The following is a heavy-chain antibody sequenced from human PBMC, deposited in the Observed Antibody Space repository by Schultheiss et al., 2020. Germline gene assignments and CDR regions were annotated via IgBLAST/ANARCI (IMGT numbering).Heavy chain of an antibody. CDR2: ISGSGGST. J-gene: IGHJ4*02. D-gene: IGHD6-19*01. V-gene: IGHV3-23*01. CDR1: GFTFSSDA. Sequence: GGSLRLSCAASGFTFSSDAMSWVRQAPGKGLEWVSAISGSGGSTYYADSVKGRFTISRDNSKNTLYLQMNSLRAEDTAVYYCAKASPVRQWLVQAPLITGPFDYWGQGTLVTVSS. CDR3: AKASPVRQWLVQAPLITGPFDY.